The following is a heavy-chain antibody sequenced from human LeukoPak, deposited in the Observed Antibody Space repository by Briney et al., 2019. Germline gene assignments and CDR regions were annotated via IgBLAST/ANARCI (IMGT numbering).Heavy chain of an antibody. CDR3: ARQDIVLMVYAPGGFDP. J-gene: IGHJ5*02. CDR1: SYSISSGYY. CDR2: IYHSGST. Sequence: PSETLSLTCAVSSYSISSGYYWGWIRQPPRKGLEWIGTIYHSGSTYYNPSLKSRVTISVDTSKNQFSLKLSSVTAADTAVYYCARQDIVLMVYAPGGFDPWGRGTLVTVSS. D-gene: IGHD2-8*01. V-gene: IGHV4-38-2*01.